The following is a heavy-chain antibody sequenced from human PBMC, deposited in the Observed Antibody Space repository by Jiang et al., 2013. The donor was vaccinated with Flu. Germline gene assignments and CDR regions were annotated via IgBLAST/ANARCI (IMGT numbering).Heavy chain of an antibody. D-gene: IGHD1-26*01. CDR2: IYPGDSDT. CDR3: AREGSMGATGVYFQH. Sequence: PGESLKISCKGSGYSFTSYWIGWVRQMPGKGLEWMGIIYPGDSDTRYSPSFQGQVTISADKSISTAYLQWSSLKASDTAMYYCAREGSMGATGVYFQHWGQGTLVTVSS. CDR1: GYSFTSYW. V-gene: IGHV5-51*01. J-gene: IGHJ1*01.